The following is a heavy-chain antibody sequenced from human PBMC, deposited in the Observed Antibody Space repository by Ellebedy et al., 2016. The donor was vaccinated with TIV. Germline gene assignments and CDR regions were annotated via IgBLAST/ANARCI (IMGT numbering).Heavy chain of an antibody. J-gene: IGHJ6*02. CDR2: IIPIFGTA. CDR3: AREKYGDYSYYYYGMDV. D-gene: IGHD4-17*01. Sequence: AASVKVSCKASGGTFSSYAISWVRQAPGQGLEWMGGIIPIFGTANYAQKFQGRVTITADESTSTAYMELSSLRSGDTAVYYCAREKYGDYSYYYYGMDVWGQGTTVTVSS. CDR1: GGTFSSYA. V-gene: IGHV1-69*13.